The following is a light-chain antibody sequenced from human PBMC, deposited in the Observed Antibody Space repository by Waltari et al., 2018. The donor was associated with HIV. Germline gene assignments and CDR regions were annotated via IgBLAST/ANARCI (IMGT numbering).Light chain of an antibody. Sequence: DIQMTQSPSSLSGSVGDRVTITCRASQDISNYVAWYQQKPGKIPQLLIYAASTLQSGVPSRFSGGGSGTEFNFTIRSLQPEEVGTYYCQRYNSAPRTFGQGSTV. CDR2: AAS. V-gene: IGKV1-27*01. J-gene: IGKJ1*01. CDR3: QRYNSAPRT. CDR1: QDISNY.